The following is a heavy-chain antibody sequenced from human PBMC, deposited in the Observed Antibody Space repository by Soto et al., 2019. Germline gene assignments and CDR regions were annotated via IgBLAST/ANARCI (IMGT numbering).Heavy chain of an antibody. CDR2: LDGDDNK. CDR1: GLAFSTADRA. D-gene: IGHD2-8*01. J-gene: IGHJ4*02. Sequence: QITVKESGPALVKPTQTLTLTCTFSGLAFSTADRAVGWIRQAPGKALDWLALLDGDDNKRYSPFLKNRLTIALRNSKIQVVLTMTDMDPVDTATYSCAHGRTSGNAIFFEYCGQGTLVTVSA. V-gene: IGHV2-5*02. CDR3: AHGRTSGNAIFFEY.